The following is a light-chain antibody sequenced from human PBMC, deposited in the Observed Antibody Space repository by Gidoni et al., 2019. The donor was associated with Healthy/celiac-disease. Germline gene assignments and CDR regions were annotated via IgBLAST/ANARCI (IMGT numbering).Light chain of an antibody. Sequence: EIVLTQSPGTQSLSPGERATLSCRASQSVSSSYLAWYQQKPGQAPRLLIYGASSRATGVPDRCSGGGSGTDFTLTISRLEPEEFAVYYCQQYGSSPLTFGGGTKVEIK. CDR1: QSVSSSY. V-gene: IGKV3-20*01. CDR3: QQYGSSPLT. J-gene: IGKJ4*01. CDR2: GAS.